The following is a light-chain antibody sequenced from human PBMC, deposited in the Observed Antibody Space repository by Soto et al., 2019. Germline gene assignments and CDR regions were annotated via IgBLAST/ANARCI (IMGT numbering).Light chain of an antibody. CDR1: QSFILTS. J-gene: IGKJ4*01. CDR2: ATS. Sequence: EIVLTQSPGTLSLSPGERATLSCRASQSFILTSLAWYQQKPGQAPRLLIYATSVRATGIPDRFSGSGSGTDFTLTISRLEPEDFAVYYCQQFSSYPLTFGGGTKVDIK. CDR3: QQFSSYPLT. V-gene: IGKV3-20*01.